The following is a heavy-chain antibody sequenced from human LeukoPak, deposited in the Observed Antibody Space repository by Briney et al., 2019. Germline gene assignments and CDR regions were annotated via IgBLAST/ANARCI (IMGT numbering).Heavy chain of an antibody. CDR2: ISYDGSNN. Sequence: GGSLRLSCAASGFTFSSYAMHWVRQAPGKGVEWVAVISYDGSNNYYADSVKGRFTISRDNSKHTLYLQMNSLRAEDTAVYYCAKDRCGGNCYLFDYWGQGTLVTVSS. CDR1: GFTFSSYA. CDR3: AKDRCGGNCYLFDY. J-gene: IGHJ4*02. D-gene: IGHD2-15*01. V-gene: IGHV3-30-3*01.